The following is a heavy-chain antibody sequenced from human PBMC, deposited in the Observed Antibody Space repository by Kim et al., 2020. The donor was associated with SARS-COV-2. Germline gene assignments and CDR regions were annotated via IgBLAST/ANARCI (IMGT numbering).Heavy chain of an antibody. CDR1: GGTFSSYA. CDR2: IIPIFGTA. CDR3: ARDQLETKQYYYYYGMDV. Sequence: SVKVSCKASGGTFSSYAISWVRQAPGQGLEWMGGIIPIFGTANYAQKFQGRVTITADESTSTAYMELSSLRSEDTAVYYCARDQLETKQYYYYYGMDVWGQGTTVTVSS. D-gene: IGHD1-1*01. V-gene: IGHV1-69*13. J-gene: IGHJ6*02.